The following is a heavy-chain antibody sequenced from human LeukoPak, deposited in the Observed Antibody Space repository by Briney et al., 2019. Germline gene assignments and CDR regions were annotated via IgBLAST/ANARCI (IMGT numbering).Heavy chain of an antibody. V-gene: IGHV4-59*01. CDR2: IYYSGST. CDR1: GSSISSYY. D-gene: IGHD2-2*01. Sequence: KPSETLSLTCTVSGSSISSYYWSWIRQPPGKGLEWIGYIYYSGSTNYNPSLKSRVTISVDTSKNQFSLKLSSVTAADTAVYYCARGTPFDYWGQGTLVTVSS. J-gene: IGHJ4*02. CDR3: ARGTPFDY.